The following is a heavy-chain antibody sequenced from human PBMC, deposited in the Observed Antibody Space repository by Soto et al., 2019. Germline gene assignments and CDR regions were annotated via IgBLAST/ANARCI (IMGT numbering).Heavy chain of an antibody. CDR2: IIPIFGIT. V-gene: IGHV1-69*01. CDR3: ARGEYQYGSGGNPTQAYFDY. Sequence: QVQLVQSGAEVKKPGSSVKVSCQASGDTFSNYAISWVRQAPGQGLEWMGGIIPIFGITNYAQKFQGRVTISADEATSTADRELGSLRPDDTAVYDCARGEYQYGSGGNPTQAYFDYWGQGTLGTVSS. D-gene: IGHD2-15*01. CDR1: GDTFSNYA. J-gene: IGHJ4*02.